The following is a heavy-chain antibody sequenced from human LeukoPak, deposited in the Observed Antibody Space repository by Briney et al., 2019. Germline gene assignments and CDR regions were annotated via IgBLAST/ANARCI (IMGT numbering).Heavy chain of an antibody. CDR1: GGSISSYY. CDR3: ARADYDILTGYYENEYYFDY. Sequence: SETLSLTCTVSGGSISSYYWSWIRQPPGKGLEWIGYIYYSGSTNYNPSLKSRVTISVDTSKNQFSLKLSSVTAADTAVYYCARADYDILTGYYENEYYFDYWGQGTLVTVSS. J-gene: IGHJ4*02. D-gene: IGHD3-9*01. CDR2: IYYSGST. V-gene: IGHV4-59*01.